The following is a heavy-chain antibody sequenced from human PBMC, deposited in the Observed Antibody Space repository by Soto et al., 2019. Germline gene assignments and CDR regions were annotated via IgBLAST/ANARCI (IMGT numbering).Heavy chain of an antibody. J-gene: IGHJ2*01. V-gene: IGHV4-39*01. CDR2: IDYSGST. Sequence: QLQLQESGPGLVKPSETLSLTCTVSGGSISSSSYYWGWIRQPPGKGLEWIGSIDYSGSTYYNPSLKSRVTLSVATSKNQSSLKLSSVTAADPAVYYCARSVRGYSYGFGWYFDLWGRGTLVTVSS. D-gene: IGHD5-18*01. CDR1: GGSISSSSYY. CDR3: ARSVRGYSYGFGWYFDL.